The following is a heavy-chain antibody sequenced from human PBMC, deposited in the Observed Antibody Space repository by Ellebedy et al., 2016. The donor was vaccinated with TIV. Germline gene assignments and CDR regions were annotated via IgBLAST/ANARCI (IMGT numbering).Heavy chain of an antibody. J-gene: IGHJ6*02. CDR3: ARDGGGVGAKNYYYGMDV. D-gene: IGHD1-26*01. CDR1: GGSISSYY. V-gene: IGHV4-59*01. Sequence: SETLSLTCTVSGGSISSYYWSWIRQPPGKGLEWIGYIYYSGSTNYNPSLKSRVTISVDTSKNQFSLKLSSVTAADTAVYYCARDGGGVGAKNYYYGMDVWGQGTTVTVSS. CDR2: IYYSGST.